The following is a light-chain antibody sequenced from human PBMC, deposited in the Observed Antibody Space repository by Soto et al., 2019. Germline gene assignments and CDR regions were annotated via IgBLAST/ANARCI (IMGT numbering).Light chain of an antibody. CDR2: DVS. V-gene: IGLV2-11*01. CDR3: CSYAAGYPFYV. J-gene: IGLJ1*01. Sequence: QSALTQPRSVSGSPGQSVTISCTGTSSDVGGYNYVSWYQQHPGKAPKLMIYDVSKRPSGVPDRFSGSKSGNTASLTISGLQAEDEADYYCCSYAAGYPFYVFGNGTKLTVL. CDR1: SSDVGGYNY.